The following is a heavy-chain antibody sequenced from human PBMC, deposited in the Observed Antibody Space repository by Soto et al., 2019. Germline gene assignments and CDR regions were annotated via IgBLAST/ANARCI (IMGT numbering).Heavy chain of an antibody. CDR1: GYSFITNW. CDR3: ARHSGVAEDGTG. V-gene: IGHV5-51*01. Sequence: PGESLKISCKGSGYSFITNWIGWVRQMPGKGLEWMGVIYPGDSDTRYSPSFQGQVAISADKSINTAYLQWSSLKASDTAMYYCARHSGVAEDGTGWGQGTLVTVSS. J-gene: IGHJ1*01. D-gene: IGHD6-13*01. CDR2: IYPGDSDT.